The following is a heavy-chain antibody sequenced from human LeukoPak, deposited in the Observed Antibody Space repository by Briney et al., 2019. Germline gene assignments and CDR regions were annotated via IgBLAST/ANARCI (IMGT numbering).Heavy chain of an antibody. Sequence: PSETLSLTCTVSSVSMISDFHYWTWIRQPAGKGLESIGRISSSGSTTYNPSLMSRATITLDTSKNSFSLKATSVTAADTTVKCCAREPKEIYSTGWGLYDTYYYIDAWGTGTTVNVAS. D-gene: IGHD2-8*02. V-gene: IGHV4-61*02. CDR3: AREPKEIYSTGWGLYDTYYYIDA. CDR1: SVSMISDFHY. CDR2: ISSSGST. J-gene: IGHJ6*03.